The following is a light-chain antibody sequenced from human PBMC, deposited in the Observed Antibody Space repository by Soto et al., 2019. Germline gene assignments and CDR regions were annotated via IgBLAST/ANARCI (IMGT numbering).Light chain of an antibody. V-gene: IGKV1-9*01. J-gene: IGKJ4*01. CDR1: HGISSY. CDR3: QQLNSSPLT. Sequence: DIQLTQSPSFLSASVGDRVTITCRASHGISSYLAWYQQKPGKAPKLLIYDASTLQSGVPSSFSGSGSGTEFTLTISSLQPEDFATYYCQQLNSSPLTFGGGTKVDIK. CDR2: DAS.